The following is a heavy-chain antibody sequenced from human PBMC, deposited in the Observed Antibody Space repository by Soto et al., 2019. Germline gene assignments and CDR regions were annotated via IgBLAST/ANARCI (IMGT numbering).Heavy chain of an antibody. Sequence: SVKVSCKASGCTFSSHAISWVRRAPGQVLEWMGGIIPFFKATNYAQKFQGRVTITADDSTSTAYMDLYSLRSEDTAVYYCARDVPLNYYDGTFSYYAMDVWGQGTTVTVSS. CDR2: IIPFFKAT. J-gene: IGHJ6*02. CDR1: GCTFSSHA. D-gene: IGHD3-16*01. V-gene: IGHV1-69*13. CDR3: ARDVPLNYYDGTFSYYAMDV.